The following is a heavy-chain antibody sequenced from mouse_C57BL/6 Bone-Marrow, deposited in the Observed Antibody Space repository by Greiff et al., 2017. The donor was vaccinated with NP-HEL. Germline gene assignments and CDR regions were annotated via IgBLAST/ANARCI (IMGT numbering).Heavy chain of an antibody. CDR3: ARWGNFEDFTTVVATDYYAMDY. V-gene: IGHV1-64*01. D-gene: IGHD1-1*01. Sequence: QVQLQQPGAELVKPGASVKLSCKASGYTFTSYWMHWVKQRPGQGLEWIGMIHPNSGSTNYNEKFKSKATLTVDKSSSTAYMQLSSLTSEDSAVYYCARWGNFEDFTTVVATDYYAMDYWGQGTSVTVSS. J-gene: IGHJ4*01. CDR2: IHPNSGST. CDR1: GYTFTSYW.